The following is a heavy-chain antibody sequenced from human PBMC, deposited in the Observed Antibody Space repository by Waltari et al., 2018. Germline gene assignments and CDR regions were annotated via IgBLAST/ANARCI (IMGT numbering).Heavy chain of an antibody. CDR1: GGSISSGNYY. CDR2: IYADGST. J-gene: IGHJ5*01. Sequence: QLQLQESGPGLVKPSEPLALTCSVSGGSISSGNYYWGWIRQPPGRGLEWIGSIYADGSTYYSPSLKSRVTILVDTSKNQFFLRLDSVTAADTAVYYCARAGYFYGTGSYSWFEPWGQGTLVTVSS. D-gene: IGHD3-10*01. CDR3: ARAGYFYGTGSYSWFEP. V-gene: IGHV4-39*07.